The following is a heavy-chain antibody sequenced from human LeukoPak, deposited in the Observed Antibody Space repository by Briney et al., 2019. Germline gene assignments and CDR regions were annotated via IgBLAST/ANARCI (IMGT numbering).Heavy chain of an antibody. CDR1: GGSISSSSYY. J-gene: IGHJ4*02. Sequence: SETLSLTCTVSGGSISSSSYYWGWIRQPPGKGLEWIGSIYYSGSTYYNPSLKSRVTISVDTSKNQFSLNLSSVTAADTAVYYCAKRGAVAALGYYFDYWGQGTLVTVSS. V-gene: IGHV4-39*07. CDR3: AKRGAVAALGYYFDY. D-gene: IGHD6-19*01. CDR2: IYYSGST.